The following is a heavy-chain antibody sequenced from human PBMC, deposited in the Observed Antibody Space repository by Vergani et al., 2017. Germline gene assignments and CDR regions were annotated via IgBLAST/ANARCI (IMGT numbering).Heavy chain of an antibody. J-gene: IGHJ4*02. Sequence: QVQLQQWGAGLLKPSETLSLTCAVYGVSFSGYYWSWIRQPPGKGLEWIGEINHSGSTNYNPSLKSRVTISVDTSKNQFSLKLSSVTAADTAVYYCARALRGSGGDYWGQGTLVTVSS. D-gene: IGHD6-25*01. CDR2: INHSGST. CDR3: ARALRGSGGDY. CDR1: GVSFSGYY. V-gene: IGHV4-34*01.